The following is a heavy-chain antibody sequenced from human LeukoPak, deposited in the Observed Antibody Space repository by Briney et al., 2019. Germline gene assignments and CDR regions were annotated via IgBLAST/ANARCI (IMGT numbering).Heavy chain of an antibody. J-gene: IGHJ4*02. V-gene: IGHV3-30*02. CDR2: IRFDGSNY. D-gene: IGHD5-18*01. Sequence: PGGSLRLSCTASGFTFGDYAMSWFRQAPGKGLEWVAFIRFDGSNYYYTDSVKGRFTISRDNSKNTLYLQMNSLSKEDTAVYFCAKDLSGGYHSYYFDFWGQGTPVTVSS. CDR3: AKDLSGGYHSYYFDF. CDR1: GFTFGDYA.